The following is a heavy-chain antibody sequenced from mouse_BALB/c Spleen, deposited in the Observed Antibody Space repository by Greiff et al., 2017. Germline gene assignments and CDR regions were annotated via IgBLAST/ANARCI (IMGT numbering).Heavy chain of an antibody. CDR3: NARDYDEAWFAY. CDR1: GFNIKDYY. Sequence: VQLQQSGAELVRPGASVKLSCTASGFNIKDYYMHWVKQRPEQGLEWIGWIDPENGDTEYAPKFQGKATMTADTSSNTAYLQLSSLTSEDTAVYYCNARDYDEAWFAYWGQGTLVTVSA. J-gene: IGHJ3*01. CDR2: IDPENGDT. V-gene: IGHV14-4*02. D-gene: IGHD2-4*01.